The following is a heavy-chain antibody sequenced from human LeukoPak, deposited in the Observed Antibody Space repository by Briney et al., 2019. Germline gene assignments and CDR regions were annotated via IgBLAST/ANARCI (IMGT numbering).Heavy chain of an antibody. V-gene: IGHV4-59*01. CDR1: VGSIRSYY. CDR3: AGGYKYAYYNYYYMDV. J-gene: IGHJ6*03. D-gene: IGHD5-24*01. CDR2: IYYSGST. Sequence: SETLSLTCAVSVGSIRSYYWSWIRQPPGKGLEWIGYIYYSGSTNYNPSLKSRVTISVDTSKNQFSLKLSSVTAADTAVYYCAGGYKYAYYNYYYMDVWGKGTTVTVSS.